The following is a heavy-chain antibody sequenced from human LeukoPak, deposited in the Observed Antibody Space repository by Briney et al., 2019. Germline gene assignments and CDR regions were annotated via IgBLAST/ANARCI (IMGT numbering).Heavy chain of an antibody. D-gene: IGHD6-19*01. CDR2: IYYSGST. Sequence: SETLSLTCTVSGGSISSYYWGWIRQPPGKGLEWIGSIYYSGSTYYNPSLKSRVTISVDTSKNQFSLKLSSVTAADTAVYYCARGYSSGWYLFPHLAFDIWGQGTMVTVSS. CDR1: GGSISSYY. CDR3: ARGYSSGWYLFPHLAFDI. J-gene: IGHJ3*02. V-gene: IGHV4-39*07.